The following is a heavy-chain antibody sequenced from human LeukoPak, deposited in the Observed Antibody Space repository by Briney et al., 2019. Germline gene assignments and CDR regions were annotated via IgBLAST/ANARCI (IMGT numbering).Heavy chain of an antibody. CDR2: INPNSGGT. CDR3: ARVETTEGRSWYREFDY. CDR1: GYTFTGFY. J-gene: IGHJ4*02. V-gene: IGHV1-2*02. D-gene: IGHD6-13*01. Sequence: ASVKVSCKASGYTFTGFYIHWVRQAPGQGLEWMGWINPNSGGTNYAQKFQGRVTMTRDTSISTVYMELTSLRSDDTAMYYCARVETTEGRSWYREFDYWGQGTLVSVSS.